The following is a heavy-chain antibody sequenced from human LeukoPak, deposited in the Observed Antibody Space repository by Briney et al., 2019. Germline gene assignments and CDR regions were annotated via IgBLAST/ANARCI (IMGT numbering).Heavy chain of an antibody. J-gene: IGHJ6*02. V-gene: IGHV3-23*01. D-gene: IGHD4-23*01. CDR3: AKAVVRHYYYYGMDV. CDR1: GFTFSSYA. CDR2: ISGSGGST. Sequence: GGSLRLSCAASGFTFSSYAMSWVRQAPGKGLEWVSAISGSGGSTYYADFVKGRFTISRDSSKNTLYLQMNSLRAEDTAVYYCAKAVVRHYYYYGMDVWGQGTTVTVSS.